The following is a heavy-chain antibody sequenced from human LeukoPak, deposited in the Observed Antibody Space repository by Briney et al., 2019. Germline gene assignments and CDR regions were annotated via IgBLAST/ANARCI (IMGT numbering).Heavy chain of an antibody. CDR3: AKDYFNVGTLGIDY. CDR2: IRYDGSNK. D-gene: IGHD1-26*01. CDR1: GFTFSSYE. V-gene: IGHV3-30*02. J-gene: IGHJ4*02. Sequence: QPGGSLRLSCAASGFTFSSYEMNWVRQAPGKGLEWVAFIRYDGSNKYYADSVKGRFTISRDNSKNTLYLQMNSLRAEDTAVYYCAKDYFNVGTLGIDYWGQGTLVTVSS.